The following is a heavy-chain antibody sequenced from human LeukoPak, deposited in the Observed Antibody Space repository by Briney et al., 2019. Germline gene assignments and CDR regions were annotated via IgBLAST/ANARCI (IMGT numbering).Heavy chain of an antibody. V-gene: IGHV1-2*02. CDR2: INPNSGGT. CDR1: GYTFTGYY. CDR3: ARPYSSGWYEAFDI. Sequence: ASVKLSCKASGYTFTGYYMHWVRQAPGQGLEWMGWINPNSGGTNYAHKFQGRVTMTRDTSISTAYMELSRLRSDDTAVYYCARPYSSGWYEAFDIWGQGTMVTVSS. J-gene: IGHJ3*02. D-gene: IGHD6-19*01.